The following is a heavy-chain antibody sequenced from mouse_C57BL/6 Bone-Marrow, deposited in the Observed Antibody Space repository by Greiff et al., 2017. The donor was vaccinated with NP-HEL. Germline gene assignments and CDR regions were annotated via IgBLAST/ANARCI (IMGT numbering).Heavy chain of an antibody. CDR3: ARDRDYGSSYWYFDV. D-gene: IGHD1-1*01. J-gene: IGHJ1*03. Sequence: EVKLQESGPSLVRPSQTLSLTCTVTGFSINSDCYWIWIRQFPGNKLEYIGYTFYSGITYYNPSLESRTYITRDTSKNQFSLKLSSVTTEDTATYYCARDRDYGSSYWYFDVWGTGTTVTVSS. CDR1: GFSINSDCY. CDR2: TFYSGIT. V-gene: IGHV3-3*01.